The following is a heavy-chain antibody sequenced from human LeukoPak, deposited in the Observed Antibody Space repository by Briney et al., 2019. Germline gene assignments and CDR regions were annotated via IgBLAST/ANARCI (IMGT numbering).Heavy chain of an antibody. CDR2: INPDGGVT. J-gene: IGHJ4*02. CDR3: ARERGATLYFDY. D-gene: IGHD6-25*01. Sequence: GTSVKVSCKASGYTFPTYHIHWVRQAPGQGLEWLGIINPDGGVTDYPQKCRGRVTMTRDMSTNTVYMELSSLTFEDTAVYFCARERGATLYFDYWGQGSLVTVSS. V-gene: IGHV1-46*01. CDR1: GYTFPTYH.